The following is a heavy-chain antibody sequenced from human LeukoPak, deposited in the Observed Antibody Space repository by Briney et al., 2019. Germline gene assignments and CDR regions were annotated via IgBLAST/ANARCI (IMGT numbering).Heavy chain of an antibody. CDR2: IYYSGST. Sequence: SETLSLTGTVSGGSISSYYWSWIRQPPGKGLEWIGYIYYSGSTNYNPSLKSRVTILVDTSKNQFSLKLNSVTAADTAVYYCAKRDSSGWNYFDYWGQGTLVTVSS. D-gene: IGHD6-19*01. CDR1: GGSISSYY. J-gene: IGHJ4*02. CDR3: AKRDSSGWNYFDY. V-gene: IGHV4-59*01.